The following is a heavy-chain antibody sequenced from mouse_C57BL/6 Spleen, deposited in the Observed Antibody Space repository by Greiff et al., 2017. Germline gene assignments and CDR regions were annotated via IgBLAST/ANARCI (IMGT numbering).Heavy chain of an antibody. CDR3: ARSNFGYFDV. V-gene: IGHV7-3*01. Sequence: EVKVVESGGGLVQPGGSLSLSCAASGFTFTDYYMSWVRQPPGKALEWLVFIRNNANGYTTEYSASVKGRFTISRDNSQSILYLQMNALRAEDSATYYCARSNFGYFDVWGTGTTVTVSS. D-gene: IGHD2-5*01. CDR1: GFTFTDYY. CDR2: IRNNANGYTT. J-gene: IGHJ1*03.